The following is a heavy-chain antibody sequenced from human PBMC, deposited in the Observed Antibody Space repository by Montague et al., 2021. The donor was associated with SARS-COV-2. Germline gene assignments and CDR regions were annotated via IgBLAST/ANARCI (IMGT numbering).Heavy chain of an antibody. D-gene: IGHD6-19*01. CDR1: GGSTTSRY. CDR3: ASGWAFDP. J-gene: IGHJ3*01. Sequence: SETLPLTCTVSGGSTTSRYWNWIRQSPRQGPEWIGYGYNNGDTKYNPSLHSRVTISIDTSETQFSLRLNAVTAADTAVYFCASGWAFDPWGQGRLVTVSS. V-gene: IGHV4-59*08. CDR2: GYNNGDT.